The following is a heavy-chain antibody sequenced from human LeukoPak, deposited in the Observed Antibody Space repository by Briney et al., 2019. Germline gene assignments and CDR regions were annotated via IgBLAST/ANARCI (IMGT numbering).Heavy chain of an antibody. D-gene: IGHD2-2*02. CDR2: ISAYNGNT. CDR1: GYTFTSYG. CDR3: ARGIFCSGTSCYTEGFDY. J-gene: IGHJ4*02. Sequence: ASVKVSCKASGYTFTSYGISWVRQAPGQGLEWMGWISAYNGNTNYAQKLQGRVTMTTDTSTSTAYMELRSLRSDDAAVYYCARGIFCSGTSCYTEGFDYWGQGTLVTVSS. V-gene: IGHV1-18*01.